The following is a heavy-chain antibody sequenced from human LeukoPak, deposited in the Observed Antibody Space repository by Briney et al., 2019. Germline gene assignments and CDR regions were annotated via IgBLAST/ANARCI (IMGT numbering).Heavy chain of an antibody. CDR1: GFTVSSNY. J-gene: IGHJ3*02. CDR3: ASPGTTGTTTAFDI. Sequence: GGSLRLSCAASGFTVSSNYMSWVRQAPGKGLEWVSTFYGGGSTYYADSVKGRFTISRDNSKNTLYLQMNTLRAEDTAVYYCASPGTTGTTTAFDIWGQGTMVTVSS. CDR2: FYGGGST. V-gene: IGHV3-53*01. D-gene: IGHD1-1*01.